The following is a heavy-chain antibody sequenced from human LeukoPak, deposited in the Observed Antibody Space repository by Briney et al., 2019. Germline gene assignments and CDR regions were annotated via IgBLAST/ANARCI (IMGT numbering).Heavy chain of an antibody. J-gene: IGHJ3*02. Sequence: GRSLRLSCAPSGLTFSDYAMHWVRQAPGKGLEWVAVISYDGSNKYYADSVKGRFTISRDNSKNTLYLQMNSLRAEDTAVYYCAREYYDSSGSAAFDIWGQGTMVTVSS. CDR1: GLTFSDYA. V-gene: IGHV3-30*14. D-gene: IGHD3-22*01. CDR3: AREYYDSSGSAAFDI. CDR2: ISYDGSNK.